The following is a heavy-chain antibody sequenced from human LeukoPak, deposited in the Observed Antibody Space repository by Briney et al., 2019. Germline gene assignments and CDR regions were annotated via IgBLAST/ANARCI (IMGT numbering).Heavy chain of an antibody. D-gene: IGHD6-19*01. CDR2: ISGSGGST. CDR3: AKGNLVSGWYYFDY. CDR1: GFTFSSYA. V-gene: IGHV3-23*01. J-gene: IGHJ4*02. Sequence: GGSLRLSCAASGFTFSSYAMSWVRQAPGKGLEWVSAISGSGGSTNYADSVKGRFTISRDNSKNMLYLQMNSLRAEDTAVYYCAKGNLVSGWYYFDYWGQGTLVTVSS.